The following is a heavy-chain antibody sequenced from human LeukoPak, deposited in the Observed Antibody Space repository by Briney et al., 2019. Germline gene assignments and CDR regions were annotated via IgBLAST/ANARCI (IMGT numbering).Heavy chain of an antibody. Sequence: GESLKISCKGSGYSFTSNWIGWVRQMPGKGLGWMGIIYPGDSDPKYSPSFQGQLPIPANMFMNTPYLQWSSLKASDTAMYYCARHVFAAGKAYYMDVWGKGTTVTVSS. D-gene: IGHD6-13*01. J-gene: IGHJ6*03. CDR2: IYPGDSDP. CDR3: ARHVFAAGKAYYMDV. V-gene: IGHV5-51*01. CDR1: GYSFTSNW.